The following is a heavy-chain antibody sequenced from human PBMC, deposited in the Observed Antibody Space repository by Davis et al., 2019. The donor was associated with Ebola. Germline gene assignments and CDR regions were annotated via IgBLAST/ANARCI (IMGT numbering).Heavy chain of an antibody. CDR1: GFTFSSYS. Sequence: PGGSLRLSCAASGFTFSSYSMNWVRQAPGKGLEWVSSISSSSSYIYYADSVKGRFTISRDNAKNSLYLQMNSLRAEDTAVYYCARDGGGNYGLYYGMDVWGQGTTVTVSS. J-gene: IGHJ6*02. CDR2: ISSSSSYI. CDR3: ARDGGGNYGLYYGMDV. V-gene: IGHV3-21*01. D-gene: IGHD1-7*01.